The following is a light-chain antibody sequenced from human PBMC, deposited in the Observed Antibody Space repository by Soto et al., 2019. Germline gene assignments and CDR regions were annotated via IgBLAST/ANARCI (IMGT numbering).Light chain of an antibody. Sequence: DIQITQSPSSLSVSVGDRVTITCRASQSISNYLNWYQQKPGKAPKLLIYAASTLQSGVPSRFSGSGSGTRFTLTISSLQPEDVAIYYCQQSYGRLFTFGPGTKVDIQ. J-gene: IGKJ3*01. V-gene: IGKV1-39*01. CDR1: QSISNY. CDR3: QQSYGRLFT. CDR2: AAS.